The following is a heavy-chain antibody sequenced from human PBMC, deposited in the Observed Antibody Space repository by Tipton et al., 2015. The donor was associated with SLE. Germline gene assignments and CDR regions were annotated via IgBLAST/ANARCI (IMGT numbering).Heavy chain of an antibody. CDR3: ARDVGGYNTGWFPYYFDY. J-gene: IGHJ4*02. D-gene: IGHD2-8*02. V-gene: IGHV4-39*07. CDR1: GGSINVMSNY. CDR2: IYYSGST. Sequence: TLSLTCSVSGGSINVMSNYWGWIRQSPGKGLEWMGNIYYSGSTQYNPSLRSRVTISIDTSKNQFSLRLSSVTAADTAVYYCARDVGGYNTGWFPYYFDYWGQGTLVTVSS.